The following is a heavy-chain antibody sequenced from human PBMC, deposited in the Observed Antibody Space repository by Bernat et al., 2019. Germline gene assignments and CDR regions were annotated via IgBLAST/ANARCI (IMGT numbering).Heavy chain of an antibody. CDR3: ARDESYGDYSFPFDY. CDR1: GFTFSSYW. J-gene: IGHJ4*02. Sequence: EVQLVESGGGLVQPGGSLRLSCAASGFTFSSYWMSWVRQAPGKGLEWLANIKQDGSEKYYVDSVKGRFTISRDNAKNSLYLQMNSLRAEDTAVYYCARDESYGDYSFPFDYWGQGTLVTVSS. CDR2: IKQDGSEK. V-gene: IGHV3-7*04. D-gene: IGHD4-17*01.